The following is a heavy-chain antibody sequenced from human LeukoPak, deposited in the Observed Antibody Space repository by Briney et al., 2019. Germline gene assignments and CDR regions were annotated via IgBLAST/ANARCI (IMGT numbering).Heavy chain of an antibody. Sequence: GSLRLSCSVSGFTFSTYVMHWVRQAPGKGLEYVSAISSNGDNTYYADSVKGRFTISRDNSKNTLYLQMSSLRPDDTAVYFCVRGTGYWGQGTLVTASS. CDR3: VRGTGY. J-gene: IGHJ4*02. V-gene: IGHV3-64D*06. CDR1: GFTFSTYV. CDR2: ISSNGDNT.